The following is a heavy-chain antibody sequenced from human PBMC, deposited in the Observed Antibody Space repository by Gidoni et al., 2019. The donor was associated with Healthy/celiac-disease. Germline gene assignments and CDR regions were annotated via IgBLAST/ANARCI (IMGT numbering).Heavy chain of an antibody. Sequence: QVQLVASGGGVVQPGRSLRLSCAASGFTFISYGMHWVRQAPGKGLEWVAVIWYDGSNKYYADSVKGRFTISRDNSKNTLYLQMNSLRAEDTAVYYCAREWIQLWYPSTGFDYWGQGTLVTVSS. CDR2: IWYDGSNK. V-gene: IGHV3-33*01. CDR1: GFTFISYG. CDR3: AREWIQLWYPSTGFDY. D-gene: IGHD5-18*01. J-gene: IGHJ4*02.